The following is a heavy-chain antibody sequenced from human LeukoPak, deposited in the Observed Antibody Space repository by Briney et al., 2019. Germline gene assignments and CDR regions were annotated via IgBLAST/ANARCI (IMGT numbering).Heavy chain of an antibody. CDR1: GRPISRYY. Sequence: SDTLSLTYTVSGRPISRYYWSWTPQPAGKGLEWIGRIYTSGSTNYNPSLKSRVTMSVDTSKNQFSLKLSSVTAADTAVYYCARGYYGSEGNFDYWGQGTLVTVSS. D-gene: IGHD3-10*01. V-gene: IGHV4-4*07. J-gene: IGHJ4*02. CDR2: IYTSGST. CDR3: ARGYYGSEGNFDY.